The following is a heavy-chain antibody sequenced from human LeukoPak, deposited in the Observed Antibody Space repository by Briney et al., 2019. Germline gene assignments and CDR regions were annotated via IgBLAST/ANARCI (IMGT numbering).Heavy chain of an antibody. CDR2: INHSGST. D-gene: IGHD3-22*01. V-gene: IGHV4-39*07. CDR3: ARGPWYYDSSGYSDY. J-gene: IGHJ4*02. CDR1: GGSISSSSYY. Sequence: SETLSLTCTVSGGSISSSSYYWGWIRQPPGKGLEWIGEINHSGSTNYNPSLKSRVTISVDTSKNQFSLKLSSVTAADTAVYYCARGPWYYDSSGYSDYWGQGTLVTVSS.